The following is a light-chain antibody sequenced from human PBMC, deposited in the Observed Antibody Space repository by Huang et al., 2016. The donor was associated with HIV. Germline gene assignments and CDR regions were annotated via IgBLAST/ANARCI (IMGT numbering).Light chain of an antibody. J-gene: IGKJ5*01. CDR2: LAS. V-gene: IGKV2-28*01. CDR3: MQALQTPLT. Sequence: DIVLTQSPVFLPVTPGEPASSSCRSSQSLLHASGNNCLDWYLQKPGQSPQLLIFLASNRTSGVPARCSGSRSGTDITLRISRMEAEDVGIYYCMQALQTPLTFGQGTRLEIK. CDR1: QSLLHASGNNC.